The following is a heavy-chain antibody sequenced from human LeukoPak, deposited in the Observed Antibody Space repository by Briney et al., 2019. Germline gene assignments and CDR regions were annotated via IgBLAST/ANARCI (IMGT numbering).Heavy chain of an antibody. CDR3: ARATKYSSSSNY. D-gene: IGHD6-13*01. V-gene: IGHV1-8*02. CDR1: GGTFSSYA. J-gene: IGHJ4*02. Sequence: GASVKVSCKASGGTFSSYAISWVRQATGQGLEWMGWMNPNSGNTGYAQKFQGRVTMTRNTSISTAYMELSSLRSEDTAVYYCARATKYSSSSNYWGQGTLVTVSS. CDR2: MNPNSGNT.